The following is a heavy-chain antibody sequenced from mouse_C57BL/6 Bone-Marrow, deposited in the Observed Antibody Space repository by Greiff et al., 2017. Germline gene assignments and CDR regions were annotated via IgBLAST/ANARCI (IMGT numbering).Heavy chain of an antibody. Sequence: EVQLQQSGPVLVKPGASVKMSCKASGYTFTDYYMNWVKQSHGKSLEWIGVINPYNGGTSYNQKFKGKATLTVDKSSSTAYMELNSLTSEDSAVYYCASPYYYGSSPWFAYWGQGTLVTVSA. CDR2: INPYNGGT. D-gene: IGHD1-1*01. J-gene: IGHJ3*01. V-gene: IGHV1-19*01. CDR1: GYTFTDYY. CDR3: ASPYYYGSSPWFAY.